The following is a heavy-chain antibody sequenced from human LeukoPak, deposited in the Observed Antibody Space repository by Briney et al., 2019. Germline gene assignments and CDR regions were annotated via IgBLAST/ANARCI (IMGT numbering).Heavy chain of an antibody. CDR3: AREVASAAFDY. D-gene: IGHD5-12*01. Sequence: GSLRLSCAASGFTFSGYWMHWVRRAPGKGLVWVSLIKSDGSSAMYADSVKGRFSISRDNAKNTLDLQMNSLRAEDTAVYFCAREVASAAFDYWGQGTPVTVS. V-gene: IGHV3-74*03. CDR2: IKSDGSSA. CDR1: GFTFSGYW. J-gene: IGHJ4*02.